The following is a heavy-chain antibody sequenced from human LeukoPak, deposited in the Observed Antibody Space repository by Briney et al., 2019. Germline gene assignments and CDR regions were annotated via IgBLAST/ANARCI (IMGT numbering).Heavy chain of an antibody. D-gene: IGHD3-3*01. V-gene: IGHV3-7*01. CDR1: GFACSSYW. CDR2: IKPDGSEK. CDR3: ARDCRIFGSSTAFDI. J-gene: IGHJ3*02. Sequence: GGSLRLSCAASGFACSSYWMTWVRQAPGKGLEWVSNIKPDGSEKYYVDSVKGRFTISRDNAKNSLYLQMNSLRAEDTAVYYCARDCRIFGSSTAFDIWGQGTMVTVSS.